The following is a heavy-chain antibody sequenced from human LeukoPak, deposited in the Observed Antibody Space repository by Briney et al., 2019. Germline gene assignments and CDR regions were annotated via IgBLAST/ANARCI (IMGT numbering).Heavy chain of an antibody. V-gene: IGHV3-23*01. Sequence: GGSLRLSCAASGLTFSSQAMSWVSQAPGKGLEWVSAISGGGDKTYYADSVKGRFTISRDNSKNTLYVQMNNLKVEDTAVYYCAKSAGCTSGSQHNFDYWGQGTLVTVSS. CDR3: AKSAGCTSGSQHNFDY. D-gene: IGHD2-8*01. CDR2: ISGGGDKT. CDR1: GLTFSSQA. J-gene: IGHJ4*02.